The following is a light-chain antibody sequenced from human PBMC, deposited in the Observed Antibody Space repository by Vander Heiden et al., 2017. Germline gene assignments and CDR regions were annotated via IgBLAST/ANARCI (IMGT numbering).Light chain of an antibody. CDR2: EDN. CDR1: SGSIASNC. CDR3: QSYDSSNRWV. J-gene: IGLJ3*02. Sequence: NFMLTQPHSVSESPGKTVTISCTRSSGSIASNCVQWYQQRPGSSPTTVIYEDNQRPSGVPDRFSGSIDSSSNSASLTISGLRTEDEADYYCQSYDSSNRWVFGGGTKLTVL. V-gene: IGLV6-57*01.